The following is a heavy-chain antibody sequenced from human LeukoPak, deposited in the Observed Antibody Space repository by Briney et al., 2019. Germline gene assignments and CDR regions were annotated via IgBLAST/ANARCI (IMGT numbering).Heavy chain of an antibody. CDR3: VRQRRYCSGDSCYQRTFDY. D-gene: IGHD2-15*01. Sequence: QPGGSLRLSCAASGFTFSSYWMSWVRQAPGKGLEWVANIKQDGSEKSYVGSVTGRFTISRDNAKNSLYMQMNSLRAEDTAVYYCVRQRRYCSGDSCYQRTFDYWGQGTLVTVSS. J-gene: IGHJ4*02. CDR1: GFTFSSYW. V-gene: IGHV3-7*01. CDR2: IKQDGSEK.